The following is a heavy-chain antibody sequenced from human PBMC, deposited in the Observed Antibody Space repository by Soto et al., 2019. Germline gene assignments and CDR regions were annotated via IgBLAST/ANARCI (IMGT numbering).Heavy chain of an antibody. Sequence: QITLNESGPPQVNPRQTLTLTCTFSGFSLTTSGVGVGWIRQSPGKAPERLALIYWDDDKRYSPSLKNRLTITKDTSKNQVVLTMADLDPADTATYYCAHRVLRTVFGLVTTTAIYFDFWGQGTPVAVSS. CDR1: GFSLTTSGVG. V-gene: IGHV2-5*02. D-gene: IGHD3-3*01. CDR2: IYWDDDK. CDR3: AHRVLRTVFGLVTTTAIYFDF. J-gene: IGHJ4*02.